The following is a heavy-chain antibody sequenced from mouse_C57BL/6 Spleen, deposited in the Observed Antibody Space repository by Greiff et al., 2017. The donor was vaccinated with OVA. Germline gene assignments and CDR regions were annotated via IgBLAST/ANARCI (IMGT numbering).Heavy chain of an antibody. D-gene: IGHD2-10*01. J-gene: IGHJ2*01. CDR3: ARDQPTGRSLYYCDY. CDR2: ISDGGSYT. V-gene: IGHV5-4*01. CDR1: GFTFSSYA. Sequence: EVQVVESGGGLVKPGGSLKLSCAASGFTFSSYAMSWVRQTPEKRLEWVATISDGGSYTYYPDNVKGRFTISRDNAKNNLYLQMSHLKSEDTAMYYCARDQPTGRSLYYCDYWGQGTTLTVSS.